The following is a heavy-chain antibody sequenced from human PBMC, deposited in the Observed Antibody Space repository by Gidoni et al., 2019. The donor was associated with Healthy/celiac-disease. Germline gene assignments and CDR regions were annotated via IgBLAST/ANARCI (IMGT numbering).Heavy chain of an antibody. CDR1: GFTFDDYA. CDR2: ISWNSGSI. V-gene: IGHV3-9*01. J-gene: IGHJ4*02. Sequence: EVQLVESGGGLVQPGRSLRLSCAASGFTFDDYAMHWVRQAPGKGLEWVSGISWNSGSIGYADSVKGRFTISRDNAKNSLYLQMNSLRAEDTALYYCAKDASATANAFDYWGQGTLVTVSS. CDR3: AKDASATANAFDY. D-gene: IGHD2-21*02.